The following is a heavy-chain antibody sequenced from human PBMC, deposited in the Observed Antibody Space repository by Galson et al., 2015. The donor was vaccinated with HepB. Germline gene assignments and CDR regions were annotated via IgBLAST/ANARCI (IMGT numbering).Heavy chain of an antibody. V-gene: IGHV3-7*03. Sequence: SLRLSCAASGFSFSDYWMSWIRQAPGKRPEWVANIRYDGYGTYYADFVKGRFTISRDNARNSVFLQMSSLRPDDTAIYYCVRDRTYKGGNFFDFWGQGALVTVSS. CDR3: VRDRTYKGGNFFDF. CDR2: IRYDGYGT. J-gene: IGHJ4*02. CDR1: GFSFSDYW. D-gene: IGHD3-10*01.